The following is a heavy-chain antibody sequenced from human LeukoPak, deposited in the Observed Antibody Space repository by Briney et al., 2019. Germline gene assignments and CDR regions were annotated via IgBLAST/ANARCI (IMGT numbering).Heavy chain of an antibody. Sequence: SETLSLTCAVYGGSFSGYYWSWIRQPPGKGLEWIGEISHSGSTNYNPSLKSRVTISVDTSKNQFSLKLSSVTAADTAVYYCASSSGSDDAFDIWGQGTMVTVSS. CDR3: ASSSGSDDAFDI. CDR1: GGSFSGYY. D-gene: IGHD1-26*01. CDR2: ISHSGST. J-gene: IGHJ3*02. V-gene: IGHV4-34*01.